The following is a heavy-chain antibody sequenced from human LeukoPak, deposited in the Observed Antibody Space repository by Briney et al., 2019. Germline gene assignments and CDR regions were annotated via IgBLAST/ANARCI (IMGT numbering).Heavy chain of an antibody. CDR1: GFTFSSYS. D-gene: IGHD4-17*01. CDR3: ARGYGDYVDWFDP. CDR2: ISSSSSTI. V-gene: IGHV3-48*01. J-gene: IGHJ5*02. Sequence: GGSLRLSCAASGFTFSSYSMNWVRQAPGKGLEWVSYISSSSSTIYYADSVKDRFTISRDNAKNSLYLQMNSLRAEDTAVYYCARGYGDYVDWFDPWGQGTLVTVSS.